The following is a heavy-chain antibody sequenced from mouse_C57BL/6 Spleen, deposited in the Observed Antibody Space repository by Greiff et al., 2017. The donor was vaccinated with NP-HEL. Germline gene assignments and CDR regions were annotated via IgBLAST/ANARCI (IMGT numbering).Heavy chain of an antibody. V-gene: IGHV1-50*01. CDR3: ATRGYGYVYAMDY. CDR1: GYTFTSYW. CDR2: IDPSDSYT. D-gene: IGHD2-2*01. J-gene: IGHJ4*01. Sequence: QVQLKEPGAELVKPGASVKLSCKASGYTFTSYWMQWVKQRPGQGLEWIGEIDPSDSYTNYNQKFKGKATLTVDTSSSTAYMQLSSLTSEDSAVYYCATRGYGYVYAMDYWGQGTSVTVSS.